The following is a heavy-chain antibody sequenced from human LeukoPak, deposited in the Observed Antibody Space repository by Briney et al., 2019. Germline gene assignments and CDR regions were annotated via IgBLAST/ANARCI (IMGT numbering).Heavy chain of an antibody. CDR3: ARGFTRYYFDY. CDR1: GFTFSSYS. V-gene: IGHV3-53*04. CDR2: MYDGGST. Sequence: GGSLRLSCVASGFTFSSYSMSWVRQAPGKGLEWVSVMYDGGSTYYADSVKGRFTISRHNSKNTLYLQMNSLRAEDTAVYYCARGFTRYYFDYWGQGTLVTVSS. J-gene: IGHJ4*02.